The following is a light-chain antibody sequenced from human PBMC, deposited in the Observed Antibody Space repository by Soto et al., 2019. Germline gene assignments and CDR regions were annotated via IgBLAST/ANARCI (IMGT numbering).Light chain of an antibody. J-gene: IGKJ3*01. V-gene: IGKV3-15*01. Sequence: EIVMTQSPATLSVSPGERSTLSCRASQSVSSNLAWYQQKPGQAPRLLIYGASTRATGIPARFSGSGSGTDFTLTISRLEPEDIAVYFCQYYGSSPLTFGPGTKVDIK. CDR2: GAS. CDR3: QYYGSSPLT. CDR1: QSVSSN.